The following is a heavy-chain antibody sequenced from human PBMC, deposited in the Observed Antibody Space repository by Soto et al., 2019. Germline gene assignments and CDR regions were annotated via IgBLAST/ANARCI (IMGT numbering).Heavy chain of an antibody. D-gene: IGHD3-10*01. V-gene: IGHV5-51*01. CDR2: IYPGDSDT. CDR1: GYSFAGYW. CDR3: ARLPGVRGVFDGFNV. Sequence: GEPLKISCKGSGYSFAGYWIGWVRQMPGKGLDWMGVIYPGDSDTRYSPSFHGQVTISADKSISTAYLQWSSLKASDTAMHFCARLPGVRGVFDGFNVWGQGTMVTVSS. J-gene: IGHJ3*01.